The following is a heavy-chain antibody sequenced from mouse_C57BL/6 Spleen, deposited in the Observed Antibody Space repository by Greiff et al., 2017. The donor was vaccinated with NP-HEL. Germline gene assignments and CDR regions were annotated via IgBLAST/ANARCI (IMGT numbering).Heavy chain of an antibody. V-gene: IGHV2-4*01. CDR2: IWSGGSA. J-gene: IGHJ1*03. Sequence: QVQLKQSGPGLVQPSQSLSITCTVSGFSLTSYGVHWVRQPPGKGLEWLGVIWSGGSADYNAAFISRLSNSKDNSKSQDFFKKTSLQAEDTAIYYCAKNCGQRRLWYFDDWGTGTTVTVSS. D-gene: IGHD3-2*02. CDR1: GFSLTSYG. CDR3: AKNCGQRRLWYFDD.